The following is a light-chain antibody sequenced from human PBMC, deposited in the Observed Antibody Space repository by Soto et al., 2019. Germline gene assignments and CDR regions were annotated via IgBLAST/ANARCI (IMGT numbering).Light chain of an antibody. J-gene: IGKJ4*01. Sequence: DIQMTQSPSSLSASVGDRVTITCQASQDISNYLGWYQQKPGKAPKLLISAASTLHSGVPSRFSGSGSGTDFTLTISSLQPEDFATYYCQQLWTYPLTFGGGTKVEI. V-gene: IGKV1-9*01. CDR3: QQLWTYPLT. CDR2: AAS. CDR1: QDISNY.